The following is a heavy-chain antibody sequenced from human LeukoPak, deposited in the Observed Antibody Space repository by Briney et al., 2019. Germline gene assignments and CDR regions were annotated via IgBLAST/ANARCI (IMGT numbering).Heavy chain of an antibody. D-gene: IGHD6-13*01. Sequence: SETLSLTCTVSGGSISSYYWSWIRQPPGKGLEWIGYIYYSGSTDYNPSLKSRVAISVDTSKNQFSLKLSSVTAADTAVYYCARGQRGYSSSWYDYWGQGTLVTVSS. CDR2: IYYSGST. J-gene: IGHJ4*02. V-gene: IGHV4-59*01. CDR1: GGSISSYY. CDR3: ARGQRGYSSSWYDY.